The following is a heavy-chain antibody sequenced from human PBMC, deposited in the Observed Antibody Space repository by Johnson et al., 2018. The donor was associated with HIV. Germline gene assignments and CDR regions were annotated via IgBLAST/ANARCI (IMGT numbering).Heavy chain of an antibody. D-gene: IGHD3-16*02. CDR2: IKSKTDGGTT. V-gene: IGHV3-15*01. J-gene: IGHJ3*02. Sequence: VQLVESGGGLVKPGGSLRLSCAASGFTFSNAWMSWVRQAPGKGLEWVGRIKSKTDGGTTDYAVPVKGRFSISRDDSKNTLFLQMTSLKTDDTGIYYCTTDPYFDYVWGTYRHDAFDIWGRGTMVTVSS. CDR1: GFTFSNAW. CDR3: TTDPYFDYVWGTYRHDAFDI.